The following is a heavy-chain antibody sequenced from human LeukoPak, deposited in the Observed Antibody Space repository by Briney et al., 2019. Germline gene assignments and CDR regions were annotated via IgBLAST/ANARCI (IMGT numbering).Heavy chain of an antibody. J-gene: IGHJ4*02. CDR2: IYYSGST. Sequence: KPSETLSLTCTVSGGSISSYYWSWIRQPPGKGLEWIGYIYYSGSTNYNPALKSRVTISVDTSKNQFSLNLSSVTAADTAVYYCAGLDPHYQELSYEYWGQGTLVSVSS. D-gene: IGHD1-7*01. CDR3: AGLDPHYQELSYEY. V-gene: IGHV4-59*01. CDR1: GGSISSYY.